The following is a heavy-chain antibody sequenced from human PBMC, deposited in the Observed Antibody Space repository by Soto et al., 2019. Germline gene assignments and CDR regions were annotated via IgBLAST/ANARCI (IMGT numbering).Heavy chain of an antibody. CDR2: ISYDGSNK. J-gene: IGHJ4*02. V-gene: IGHV3-30*18. CDR3: AKDGPDRHDFYPPPYYFDY. D-gene: IGHD1-1*01. CDR1: GFTFSSYG. Sequence: PGGSLRLSCAASGFTFSSYGMHWVRQAPGKGLEWVAVISYDGSNKYYADSVKGRFTISRDNSKNTLYLQMNSLRAEDTAVYYCAKDGPDRHDFYPPPYYFDYWGQGTLVTVSS.